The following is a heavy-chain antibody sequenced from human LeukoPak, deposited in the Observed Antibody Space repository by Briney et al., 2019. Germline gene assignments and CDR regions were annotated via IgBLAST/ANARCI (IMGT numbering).Heavy chain of an antibody. J-gene: IGHJ6*02. V-gene: IGHV1-69*13. Sequence: ASVTVSCKASGGTFSSYAISWVRQAPGQGLEWMGGIIPIFGTANYAQKFQGRVTITADESTSTAYMELSSLRSEDTVVYYCASSLASYYGMDVWGQGTTVTVSS. CDR2: IIPIFGTA. D-gene: IGHD6-6*01. CDR3: ASSLASYYGMDV. CDR1: GGTFSSYA.